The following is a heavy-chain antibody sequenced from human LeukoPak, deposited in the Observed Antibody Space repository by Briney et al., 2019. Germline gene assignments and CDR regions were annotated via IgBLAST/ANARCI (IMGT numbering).Heavy chain of an antibody. Sequence: SETLSLTCAVSGGSISSGGYSWTWIRQPPGKGLEWIGYIYYSGSTYYNPSLKSRITISVDTSKNQFSLRLSSVTAADTAVYYCARVNWSGYDFRGAFDIWGQGAMVTVSS. D-gene: IGHD5-12*01. CDR2: IYYSGST. CDR1: GGSISSGGYS. V-gene: IGHV4-30-4*07. CDR3: ARVNWSGYDFRGAFDI. J-gene: IGHJ3*02.